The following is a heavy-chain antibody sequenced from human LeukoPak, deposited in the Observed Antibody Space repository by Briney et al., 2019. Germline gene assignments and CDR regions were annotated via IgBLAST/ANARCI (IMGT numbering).Heavy chain of an antibody. Sequence: PGGSLRLSCAASGFTFSSYVMHWVRQAPGKGLEWVAVISYDGSNKYYADSVKGRFTISRDNSKNTLYLQMSSLRSEDTAVYYCALTRVLRRVKLSAHWGQGTLVTVSS. D-gene: IGHD1-1*01. V-gene: IGHV3-30-3*01. CDR1: GFTFSSYV. J-gene: IGHJ4*02. CDR3: ALTRVLRRVKLSAH. CDR2: ISYDGSNK.